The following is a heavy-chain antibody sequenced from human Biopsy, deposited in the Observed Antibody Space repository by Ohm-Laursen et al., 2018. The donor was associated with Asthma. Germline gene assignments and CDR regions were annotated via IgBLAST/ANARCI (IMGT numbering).Heavy chain of an antibody. CDR3: ARAVDYSHYYGIDV. J-gene: IGHJ6*02. Sequence: SVKVSCKTSGYTFNSAGITWVRQAPGQGLEWMGRISVYNGNTKVAQKLQDRVTMITDTSTSTAYMELRSLRSDDTAVYSCARAVDYSHYYGIDVWGQGTTVTVS. CDR2: ISVYNGNT. V-gene: IGHV1-18*01. D-gene: IGHD3-10*01. CDR1: GYTFNSAG.